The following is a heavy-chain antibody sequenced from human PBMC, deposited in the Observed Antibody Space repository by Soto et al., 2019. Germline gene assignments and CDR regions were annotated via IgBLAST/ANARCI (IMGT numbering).Heavy chain of an antibody. CDR3: ARGWGLDTSDYYYAY. D-gene: IGHD3-22*01. V-gene: IGHV1-69*01. Sequence: QVQLVQSGAEVKKPGSSVKVSCKASGGTFSRYAISWVRQAPGQGLAWMGGVIPMFGTANYAQKFKGRVTITADESTSTAYMELRGLRSEDTAIYYCARGWGLDTSDYYYAYWGQGTLVTVSS. J-gene: IGHJ4*02. CDR1: GGTFSRYA. CDR2: VIPMFGTA.